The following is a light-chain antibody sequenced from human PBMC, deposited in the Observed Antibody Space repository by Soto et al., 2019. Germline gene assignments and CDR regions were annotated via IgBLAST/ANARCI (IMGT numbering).Light chain of an antibody. Sequence: DIVFTQSPGTLSLSPGDGATLSCRASQSVASNYLGWYQQKPGQAPRVLIFDASIRVTGIPARFSASGSGSDFTLTIRSLEPEDFAVYYCQQRSNWHRTFGHGTKV. CDR1: QSVASNY. J-gene: IGKJ1*01. CDR3: QQRSNWHRT. V-gene: IGKV3D-20*02. CDR2: DAS.